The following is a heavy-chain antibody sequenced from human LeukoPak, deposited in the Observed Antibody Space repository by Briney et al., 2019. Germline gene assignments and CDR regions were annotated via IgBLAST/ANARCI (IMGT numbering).Heavy chain of an antibody. V-gene: IGHV4-59*11. J-gene: IGHJ5*02. CDR3: ARTLDYDFWSGYPNNWFDP. CDR1: GGSISSHY. Sequence: TSETLSLTCTVSGGSISSHYWSWIRQLPGKGLEWIGYIYYSGSTNYNPSLKSRVTISVDTSKNQFSLKLSSVTAADTAVYYCARTLDYDFWSGYPNNWFDPWGQGTLVTVSS. CDR2: IYYSGST. D-gene: IGHD3-3*01.